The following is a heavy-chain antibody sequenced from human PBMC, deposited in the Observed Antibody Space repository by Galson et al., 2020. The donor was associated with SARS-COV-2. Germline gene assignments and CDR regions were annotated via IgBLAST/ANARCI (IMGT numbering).Heavy chain of an antibody. Sequence: GGSLRLSCAASGFTFDDYAMHWVRQAPGKGLEWVSGISWNSGSIGYADSVKGRFTISRDNAKNSLYLQMNSLRAEDAALYYCAKPTYYYDSSGYYAYWYFDLWGRGTLVTVSS. J-gene: IGHJ2*01. CDR1: GFTFDDYA. D-gene: IGHD3-22*01. CDR2: ISWNSGSI. CDR3: AKPTYYYDSSGYYAYWYFDL. V-gene: IGHV3-9*01.